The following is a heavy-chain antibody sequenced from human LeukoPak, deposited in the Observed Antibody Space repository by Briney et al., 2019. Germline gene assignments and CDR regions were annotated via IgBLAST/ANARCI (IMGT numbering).Heavy chain of an antibody. CDR2: IYYSGRV. V-gene: IGHV4-28*05. CDR3: AKTRSGTYYGDSFDI. D-gene: IGHD1-26*01. Sequence: SDTLSLTCAVSGDSITRSDWWAWIRQPPGKGLEWLGNIYYSGRVYHNPSLQTRVTMSVDSSKNQFSLRLGSVTAVVTAVYFCAKTRSGTYYGDSFDIWGQGILVTVSS. CDR1: GDSITRSDW. J-gene: IGHJ3*02.